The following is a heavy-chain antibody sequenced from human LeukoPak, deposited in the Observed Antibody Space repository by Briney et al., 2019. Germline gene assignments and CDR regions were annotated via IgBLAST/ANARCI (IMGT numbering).Heavy chain of an antibody. CDR1: GFIFSSYG. V-gene: IGHV3-33*01. J-gene: IGHJ4*02. Sequence: PGGSLRLSCATSGFIFSSYGMHWVRQAPGKGLEWVAVIWYDGSNKYYADSVKGRFTISRDNAKNSLYLQMNSLRAEDTAVYYCARVRAAAGSFDYWGQGTLVTVSS. CDR2: IWYDGSNK. CDR3: ARVRAAAGSFDY. D-gene: IGHD6-13*01.